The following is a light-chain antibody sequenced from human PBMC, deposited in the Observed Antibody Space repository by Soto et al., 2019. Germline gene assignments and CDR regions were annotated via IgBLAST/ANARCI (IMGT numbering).Light chain of an antibody. Sequence: QSVLSQPPSASGTPGQRVTISCYGSSSNIGSNYVYWYQQLPGTAPKLLIYRNNQRPSGVPDRFSGSKSGTSASLAISGLRSEDEADYYCGTWDDSLSGPRVFGGGTKLTVL. V-gene: IGLV1-47*01. CDR1: SSNIGSNY. CDR2: RNN. J-gene: IGLJ2*01. CDR3: GTWDDSLSGPRV.